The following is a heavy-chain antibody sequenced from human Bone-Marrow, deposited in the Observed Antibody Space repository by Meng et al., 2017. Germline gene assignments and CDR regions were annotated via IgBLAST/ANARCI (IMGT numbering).Heavy chain of an antibody. Sequence: SETLSLTCAVYGGSFSGYYWSWIRQPPGKGLEWIGEINHSGSTNYNPSLKSRVTIPVDTSKNQFSLKLSSVTAADTAVYYCAREGGVLWFGELSHSRYYYGMDVWGQGTTVTVSS. J-gene: IGHJ6*02. CDR3: AREGGVLWFGELSHSRYYYGMDV. V-gene: IGHV4-34*01. CDR2: INHSGST. CDR1: GGSFSGYY. D-gene: IGHD3-10*01.